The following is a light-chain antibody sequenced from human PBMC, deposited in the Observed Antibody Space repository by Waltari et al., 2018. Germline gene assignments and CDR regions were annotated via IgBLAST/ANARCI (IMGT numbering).Light chain of an antibody. CDR2: QDD. CDR3: QAWDRTTAV. J-gene: IGLJ2*01. CDR1: DSGKKF. V-gene: IGLV3-1*01. Sequence: SYELSQPPSESVSPGQTAVIPCSGEDSGKKFVWWYQQKPGQSPALVLYQDDKRPSGIPERFSGSNAGTRATLIIVGTQPMDEADYYCQAWDRTTAVFGGGTKLTVL.